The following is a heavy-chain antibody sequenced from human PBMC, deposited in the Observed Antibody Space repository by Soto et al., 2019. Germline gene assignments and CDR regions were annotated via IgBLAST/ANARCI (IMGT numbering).Heavy chain of an antibody. V-gene: IGHV1-2*02. D-gene: IGHD3-22*01. J-gene: IGHJ6*02. CDR2: INPNNGGT. Sequence: ASVKVSCKASGYTFTGYYMHWVRQAPGQGLEWMGWINPNNGGTNYAQKFQGRVTMTRDTSISTAYMELSRLRSDDTAVYYCASSDSSGYKSQYYYYGMDVWGQGTTVTVSS. CDR1: GYTFTGYY. CDR3: ASSDSSGYKSQYYYYGMDV.